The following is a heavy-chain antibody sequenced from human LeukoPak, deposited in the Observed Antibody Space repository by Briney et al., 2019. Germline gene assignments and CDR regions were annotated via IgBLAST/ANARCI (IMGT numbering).Heavy chain of an antibody. Sequence: PPETLSLTCTVSGGSISSYYWSWIRQPAGKGLEWIGRIYTSGSTNYNPSLKSRVTMSVDTSKNQFSLKLSSVTAADTAVYYCARDRPSYDFWSGYAFDIWGQGTMVTVSS. D-gene: IGHD3-3*01. CDR2: IYTSGST. V-gene: IGHV4-4*07. CDR1: GGSISSYY. CDR3: ARDRPSYDFWSGYAFDI. J-gene: IGHJ3*02.